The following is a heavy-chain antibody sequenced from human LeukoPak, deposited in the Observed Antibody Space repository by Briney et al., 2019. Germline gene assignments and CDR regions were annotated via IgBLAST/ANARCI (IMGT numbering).Heavy chain of an antibody. CDR2: IYYSGST. J-gene: IGHJ5*02. V-gene: IGHV4-39*01. D-gene: IGHD2-2*01. CDR3: ARVRYCSSTSCYTFDP. Sequence: SETLSLTCTVSGVSISTSFYYWGWIRQPPGKGLEWIGTIYYSGSTYYNPSFKSRVTISVDTSKNQFSLKLSSVTAADTAVCYCARVRYCSSTSCYTFDPWGQGTLVTVSS. CDR1: GVSISTSFYY.